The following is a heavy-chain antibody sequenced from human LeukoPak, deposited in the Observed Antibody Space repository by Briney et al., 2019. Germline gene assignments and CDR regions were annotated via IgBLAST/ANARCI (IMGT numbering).Heavy chain of an antibody. D-gene: IGHD2-15*01. CDR2: MRNKASGGTT. J-gene: IGHJ4*02. CDR1: GFTFGDYS. V-gene: IGHV3-49*03. CDR3: TRDRIMTDF. Sequence: GGSLRLSCTASGFTFGDYSMTWFRQAPGKGLEWGSFMRNKASGGTTEHAAYVRSRFTTSRDDSKSIAYLQMNSLTTEDTALYYCTRDRIMTDFWGQGTLVTVSS.